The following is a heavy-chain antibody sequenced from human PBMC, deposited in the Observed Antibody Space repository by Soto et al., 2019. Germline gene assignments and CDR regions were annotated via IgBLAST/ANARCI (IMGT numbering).Heavy chain of an antibody. D-gene: IGHD2-15*01. J-gene: IGHJ4*02. CDR1: GFTFSSYA. Sequence: GGFLRLSCAASGFTFSSYAMHWVRQAPGKGLEWVAVISYDGSNKYYADSVKGRFTISRDNSKNTLYLQMNSLRAEDTAVYYCASPGHYCSGGSCYFDYWGQGTLVTVSS. CDR2: ISYDGSNK. CDR3: ASPGHYCSGGSCYFDY. V-gene: IGHV3-30-3*01.